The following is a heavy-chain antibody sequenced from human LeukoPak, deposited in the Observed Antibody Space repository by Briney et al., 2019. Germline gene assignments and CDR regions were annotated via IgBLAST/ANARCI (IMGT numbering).Heavy chain of an antibody. J-gene: IGHJ4*02. D-gene: IGHD3-9*01. V-gene: IGHV3-23*01. Sequence: GGSLRLSCAASGFTFSSYAMRWVRQAPGKGLEWVSAISGSGGSTYYADSVKGRFTISRDNSKNTLYLQMNSLRAEDTAVYYCAKFMDDILTGQFDYWGQGTLVTVSS. CDR1: GFTFSSYA. CDR2: ISGSGGST. CDR3: AKFMDDILTGQFDY.